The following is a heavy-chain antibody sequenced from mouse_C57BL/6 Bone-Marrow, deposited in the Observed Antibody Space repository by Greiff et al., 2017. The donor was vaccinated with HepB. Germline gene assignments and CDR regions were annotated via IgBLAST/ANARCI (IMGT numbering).Heavy chain of an antibody. CDR2: INPSSGYT. CDR3: ARLRGNFGIDY. J-gene: IGHJ2*01. D-gene: IGHD2-1*01. CDR1: GYTFTSYT. Sequence: VQLQQPGAELVRPGSSVKLSCKASGYTFTSYTMHWVKQRPGQGLEWIGYINPSSGYTKYNQKFKDKATLTADKSSSTAYMQLSSLTSEDSAVYYCARLRGNFGIDYWGQGTTLTVSS. V-gene: IGHV1-4*01.